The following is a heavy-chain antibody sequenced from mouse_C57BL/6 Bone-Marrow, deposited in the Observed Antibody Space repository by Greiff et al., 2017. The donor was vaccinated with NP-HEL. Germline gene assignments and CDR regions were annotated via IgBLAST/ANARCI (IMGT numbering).Heavy chain of an antibody. CDR3: ARVLYDYDVAWYFDV. CDR1: GFTFSSYA. J-gene: IGHJ1*03. V-gene: IGHV5-4*03. CDR2: ISDGGSYT. D-gene: IGHD2-4*01. Sequence: EVMLVESGGGLVKPGGSLKLSCAASGFTFSSYAMSWVRQTPEKRLEWVATISDGGSYTYYPDNVKGRFTISRDNAKNNLYLQMSHLKSEDTAMYYCARVLYDYDVAWYFDVWGTGNTVTVSS.